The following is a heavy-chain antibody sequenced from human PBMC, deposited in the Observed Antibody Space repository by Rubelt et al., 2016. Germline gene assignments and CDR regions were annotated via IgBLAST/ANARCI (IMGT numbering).Heavy chain of an antibody. V-gene: IGHV4-39*01. Sequence: QLQLQESGPGLVKPSETLSLTCTVSGGSISSSSYYWGWIRQPPGKGLEWIGSIYYSGSTYYNPSLQSRVTISVDTSKNQVSLKLSSVTAADTAVYYCARQRYSSSWSAFDIWGQGTMVTVSS. CDR1: GGSISSSSYY. CDR3: ARQRYSSSWSAFDI. D-gene: IGHD6-13*01. J-gene: IGHJ3*02. CDR2: IYYSGST.